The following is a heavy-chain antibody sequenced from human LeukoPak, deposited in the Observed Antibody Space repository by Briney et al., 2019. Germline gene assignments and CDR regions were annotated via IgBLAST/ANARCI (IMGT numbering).Heavy chain of an antibody. CDR2: ISAYNGNT. Sequence: GASVKVSCKASGYTFTSYGISWVRQAPGQGLEWMGWISAYNGNTNYAQKLQGRVTMTTDTSTSTAYMKLRSLRSDDTAVYYCARARLVVPYPTDAFDIWGQGTMVTVSS. CDR1: GYTFTSYG. D-gene: IGHD3-22*01. CDR3: ARARLVVPYPTDAFDI. J-gene: IGHJ3*02. V-gene: IGHV1-18*01.